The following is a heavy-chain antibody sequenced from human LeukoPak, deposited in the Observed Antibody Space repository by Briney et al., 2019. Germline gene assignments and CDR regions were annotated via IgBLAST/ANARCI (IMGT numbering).Heavy chain of an antibody. J-gene: IGHJ2*01. V-gene: IGHV4-34*01. CDR1: GGSFSGYY. Sequence: SETLSLTCAVDGGSFSGYYWSWIRQPPGKGLEWIGEINHSGSTNYNPSLKSRVTISVDTSKNQFSLKLSSVTAADTAVYYCARGPIGDGYNWYWYFDLWGRGTLVTVSS. CDR2: INHSGST. D-gene: IGHD5-24*01. CDR3: ARGPIGDGYNWYWYFDL.